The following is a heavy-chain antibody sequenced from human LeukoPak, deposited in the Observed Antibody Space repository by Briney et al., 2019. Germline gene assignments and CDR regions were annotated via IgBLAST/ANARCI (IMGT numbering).Heavy chain of an antibody. V-gene: IGHV4-31*03. D-gene: IGHD3-16*01. J-gene: IGHJ4*02. CDR1: GGSISSGGYY. CDR3: ASYVQQREGEFDY. Sequence: KASETLSLTCTVSGGSISSGGYYWSWIRQHPGKGLEWIGYIYYSGSTYYNPSLKSRVTISVDTSKNQFSLKLSSVTAADTAVYYCASYVQQREGEFDYWGQGTLVTVSS. CDR2: IYYSGST.